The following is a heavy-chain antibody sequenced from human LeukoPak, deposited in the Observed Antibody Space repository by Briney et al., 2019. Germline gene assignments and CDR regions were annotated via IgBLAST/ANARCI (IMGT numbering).Heavy chain of an antibody. CDR1: GGSISTGSYY. CDR3: ARGTNYYYYYMDV. J-gene: IGHJ6*03. CDR2: VFFSGTT. Sequence: SETLSLTCTVSGGSISTGSYYWGWVRQPPGKSLEWIGSVFFSGTTYYNPSLKSRVTISVDTSKNQFSLKLSSVTAADTAVYYCARGTNYYYYYMDVWGKGTTVTVSS. D-gene: IGHD3/OR15-3a*01. V-gene: IGHV4-39*07.